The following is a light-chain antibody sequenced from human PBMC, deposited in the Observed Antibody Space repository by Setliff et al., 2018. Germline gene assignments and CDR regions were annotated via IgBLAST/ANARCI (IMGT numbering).Light chain of an antibody. CDR2: YDS. CDR1: NIGGKS. Sequence: SYELAQPPSVPVAPGKTARITCGGNNIGGKSVNWYRQKPGQAPVLVIYYDSDRPSGIPERFFGSNSGNTATLTISRVEAGDEADYYCQVWDSGSEHYVFGTGTKVTVL. J-gene: IGLJ1*01. CDR3: QVWDSGSEHYV. V-gene: IGLV3-21*04.